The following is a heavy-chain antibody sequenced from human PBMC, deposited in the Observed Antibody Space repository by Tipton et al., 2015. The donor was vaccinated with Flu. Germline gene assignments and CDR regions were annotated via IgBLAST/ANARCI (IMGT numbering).Heavy chain of an antibody. CDR2: IRHDGSDK. D-gene: IGHD6-19*01. CDR3: AKDGWDTSGWYPFDY. Sequence: GSLRLSCAASGFMFSGYGMHWVRQAPGKGLEWVAFIRHDGSDKYYAESVKGRFTISRDDSKNALHLVMSSLRPEDTAVYYCAKDGWDTSGWYPFDYWGQGTLVTVSA. V-gene: IGHV3-30*02. CDR1: GFMFSGYG. J-gene: IGHJ4*02.